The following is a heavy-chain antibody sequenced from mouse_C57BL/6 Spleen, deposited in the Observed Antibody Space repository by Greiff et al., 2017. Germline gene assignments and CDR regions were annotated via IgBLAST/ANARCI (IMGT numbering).Heavy chain of an antibody. Sequence: QVHVKQSGAELARPGASVKLSCKASGYTFTSYGISWVKQRTGQGLEWIGEIYPRSGNTYYNEKFKGKATLTADKSSSTAYMELRSLTSEDSAVYFCARWGTAQATQAWFAYWGQGTLVTVSA. J-gene: IGHJ3*01. D-gene: IGHD3-2*02. CDR3: ARWGTAQATQAWFAY. CDR2: IYPRSGNT. V-gene: IGHV1-81*01. CDR1: GYTFTSYG.